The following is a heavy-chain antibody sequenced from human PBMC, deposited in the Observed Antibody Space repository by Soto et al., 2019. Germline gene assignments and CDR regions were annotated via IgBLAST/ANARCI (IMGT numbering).Heavy chain of an antibody. CDR3: ARVSGHYYYSVDV. J-gene: IGHJ6*02. V-gene: IGHV4-30-4*01. CDR2: IYYGGNT. Sequence: QVQLQESGPGLVKPSETLSLTCNVFGGSISNGDYYWSWIRQPPGKGLQYIGYIYYGGNTNYNPSLKSRLTMSIDRSANHFSLTLTSVTAADTAVYYCARVSGHYYYSVDVWGQGTTVIVSS. CDR1: GGSISNGDYY.